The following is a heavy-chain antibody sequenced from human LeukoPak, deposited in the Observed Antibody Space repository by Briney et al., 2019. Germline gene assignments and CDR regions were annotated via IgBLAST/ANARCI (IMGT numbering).Heavy chain of an antibody. D-gene: IGHD6-6*01. J-gene: IGHJ6*02. V-gene: IGHV3-23*01. CDR3: ARRDSSSSRYYYYYGMDV. CDR2: ISGSGGST. CDR1: GFTFTNYA. Sequence: GGSLRLSCAASGFTFTNYAMSWVRQAPGWGLEWVSAISGSGGSTYYADSVKGRFTISRDNPKNTLYLQMNSLRAEDTAVYYCARRDSSSSRYYYYYGMDVWGQGTTVTVSS.